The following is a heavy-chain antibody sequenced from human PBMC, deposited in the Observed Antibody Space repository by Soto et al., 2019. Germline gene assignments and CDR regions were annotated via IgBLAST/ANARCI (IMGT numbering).Heavy chain of an antibody. CDR1: GFTFTSSA. Sequence: SVKVSCKASGFTFTSSAVQWVRQARGQRLEWIGWIVVGSGNTNYAQKFQERVTITRDMSTSTAYMELSSLRSEDTAVYYCAAEVAAAGTPEDYWGQGTLATVSS. J-gene: IGHJ4*02. D-gene: IGHD6-13*01. CDR2: IVVGSGNT. V-gene: IGHV1-58*01. CDR3: AAEVAAAGTPEDY.